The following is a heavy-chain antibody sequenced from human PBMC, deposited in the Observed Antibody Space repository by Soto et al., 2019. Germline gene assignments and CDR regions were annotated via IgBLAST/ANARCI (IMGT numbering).Heavy chain of an antibody. Sequence: QVHLVQSGAEVKKPGASVKVSCRTSGYTFTNNVIHWVRQAPGQRLEWIGWVNAGNDNTKWSREFQGRLTLTKDTSATTAYMELSSLTPEDTGIYFCAREVPYGYSRFDYWGQGTLVTVSS. CDR3: AREVPYGYSRFDY. CDR1: GYTFTNNV. V-gene: IGHV1-3*01. CDR2: VNAGNDNT. J-gene: IGHJ4*02. D-gene: IGHD5-18*01.